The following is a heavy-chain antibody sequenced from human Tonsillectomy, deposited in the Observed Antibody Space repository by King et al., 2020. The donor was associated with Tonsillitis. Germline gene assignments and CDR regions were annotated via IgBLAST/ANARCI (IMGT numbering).Heavy chain of an antibody. D-gene: IGHD4/OR15-4a*01. CDR1: GFTFSSYG. CDR3: ARDREDYFFDY. CDR2: ISDDGSNK. Sequence: VQLVESGGGVVQPGRSLRLSCAASGFTFSSYGIHWVRQAPGKGLEWVAVISDDGSNKYYADSVKGRFTISRDNSKSTLYLQMNSLRAEDKAVYYCARDREDYFFDYWGQGTLVTVSS. V-gene: IGHV3-33*05. J-gene: IGHJ4*02.